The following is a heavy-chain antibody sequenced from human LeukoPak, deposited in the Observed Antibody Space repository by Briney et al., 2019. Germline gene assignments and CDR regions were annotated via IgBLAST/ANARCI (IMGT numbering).Heavy chain of an antibody. D-gene: IGHD6-13*01. Sequence: SETLSLTCTVSGGSISSHYWSWIRQPAGKGLGWIGLIYTSGSTNYNPSLKSRVTMSVDTSKNQFSLKVSSVTAADTAVYYCARDGYRSSWVDWGQGTLVTVSS. CDR2: IYTSGST. CDR3: ARDGYRSSWVD. J-gene: IGHJ4*02. CDR1: GGSISSHY. V-gene: IGHV4-4*07.